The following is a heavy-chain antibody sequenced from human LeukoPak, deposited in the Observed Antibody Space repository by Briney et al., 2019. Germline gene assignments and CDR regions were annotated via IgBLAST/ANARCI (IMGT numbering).Heavy chain of an antibody. Sequence: GGSLRLSCAASGFTFSSYGMHWVRQAPGKGLEWVAFIRYDGSNKYYADSVKGRFTISRDNSKNTLYLQMNSLRAEDTAVYYCAKDRSKAYYGDEFDFWGQGTLVTVSS. V-gene: IGHV3-30*02. J-gene: IGHJ4*02. D-gene: IGHD4-17*01. CDR2: IRYDGSNK. CDR3: AKDRSKAYYGDEFDF. CDR1: GFTFSSYG.